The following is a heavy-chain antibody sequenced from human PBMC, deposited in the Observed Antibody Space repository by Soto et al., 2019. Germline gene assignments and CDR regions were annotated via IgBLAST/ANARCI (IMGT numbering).Heavy chain of an antibody. CDR1: GGTFSSYA. CDR2: IIPIFGTA. J-gene: IGHJ6*02. CDR3: ARVELFDYMAPYYYYGMDV. Sequence: QVQLVQSGAEVKKPGSSVKVSCKASGGTFSSYAISWVRQAPGQGLEWMGGIIPIFGTANYAQKFQGRVTITADESTSTAYMELSSLRSEDMAVYYCARVELFDYMAPYYYYGMDVWGQGTTVTVSS. D-gene: IGHD4-4*01. V-gene: IGHV1-69*01.